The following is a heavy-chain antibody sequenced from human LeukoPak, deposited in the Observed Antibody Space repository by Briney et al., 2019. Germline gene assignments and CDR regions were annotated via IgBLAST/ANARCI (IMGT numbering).Heavy chain of an antibody. CDR2: ISSSSSTI. CDR1: GFTFSSYS. CDR3: ARMISGGSGSPDWFDP. Sequence: GGSLRLSCAASGFTFSSYSMNWVRQAPGKGLEWVSYISSSSSTIYYADSVKGQFTISRDNAKNSLYLQMISLRAEDTALYYCARMISGGSGSPDWFDPWGQGTLVTVSS. V-gene: IGHV3-48*04. J-gene: IGHJ5*02. D-gene: IGHD3-10*01.